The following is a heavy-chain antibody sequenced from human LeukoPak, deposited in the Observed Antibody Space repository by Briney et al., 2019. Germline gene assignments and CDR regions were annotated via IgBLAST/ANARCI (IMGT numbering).Heavy chain of an antibody. V-gene: IGHV1-69*13. Sequence: SVKVSCKASGGTFSSYAISWVRQAPGQGLEWMGGIIPIFGTANYAQKFQGRVTITADESTSTAYMELSSLRSEDTAVYYCARGGDYSSSWSRSGAKYFQHWGQGTLATVSS. D-gene: IGHD6-13*01. CDR2: IIPIFGTA. CDR3: ARGGDYSSSWSRSGAKYFQH. J-gene: IGHJ1*01. CDR1: GGTFSSYA.